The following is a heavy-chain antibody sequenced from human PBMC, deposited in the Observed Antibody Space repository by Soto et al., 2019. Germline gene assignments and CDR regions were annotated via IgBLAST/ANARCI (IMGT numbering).Heavy chain of an antibody. J-gene: IGHJ5*02. D-gene: IGHD1-26*01. CDR2: MNPDTGNT. Sequence: QVQLVQSGAEVKKPGASVKVSCQASGYTFTTYNINWVRQATGQGLEWMGWMNPDTGNTGYAQKFKGRVTMTRNPSINTAYMELSSLRSDDTAVYYCTRGFSLVRFDPWGQGTLVTVSS. CDR1: GYTFTTYN. V-gene: IGHV1-8*01. CDR3: TRGFSLVRFDP.